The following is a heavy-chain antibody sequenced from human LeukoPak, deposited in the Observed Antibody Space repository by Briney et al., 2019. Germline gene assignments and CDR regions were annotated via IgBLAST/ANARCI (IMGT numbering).Heavy chain of an antibody. V-gene: IGHV1-8*02. CDR1: GYTFTSYY. D-gene: IGHD4-17*01. CDR3: ARDNYGNNWFDP. Sequence: ASVKVSCKASGYTFTSYYMHWVRQATGQGLEWMGWMNPNSGNTGYAQKFQGRVTMTRNTSISTAYMELSSLRSEDTAVYYCARDNYGNNWFDPWGQGTLVTVSS. CDR2: MNPNSGNT. J-gene: IGHJ5*02.